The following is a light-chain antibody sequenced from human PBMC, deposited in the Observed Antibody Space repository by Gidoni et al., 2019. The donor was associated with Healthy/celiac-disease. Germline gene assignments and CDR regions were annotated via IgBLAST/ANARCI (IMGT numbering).Light chain of an antibody. J-gene: IGLJ2*01. Sequence: QSVLPQPPPASGTPGQRVTISCSGSSSTIGSNTVNWYQQLPGTAPKLLIYSNNQRPSGVPDRFSGSKSGTSASLAISGLQSEDEADYYCAAWDDSLNGVVFGGGTKLTVL. CDR2: SNN. CDR1: SSTIGSNT. V-gene: IGLV1-44*01. CDR3: AAWDDSLNGVV.